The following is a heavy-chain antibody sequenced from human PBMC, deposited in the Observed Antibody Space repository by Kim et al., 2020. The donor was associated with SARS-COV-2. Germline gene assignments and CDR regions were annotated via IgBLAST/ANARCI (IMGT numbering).Heavy chain of an antibody. J-gene: IGHJ6*02. D-gene: IGHD3-10*01. CDR3: AKDRGGVRGVGGGGMGMDV. CDR1: GFTFDDYA. V-gene: IGHV3-9*01. Sequence: GGSLRLSCAASGFTFDDYAMHWVRQAPGKGLEWVSGISWNSGSIGYADSVKGRFTISRDNAKNSLYLQMNSLRAEDTALYYCAKDRGGVRGVGGGGMGMDVWGQGTTVTVSS. CDR2: ISWNSGSI.